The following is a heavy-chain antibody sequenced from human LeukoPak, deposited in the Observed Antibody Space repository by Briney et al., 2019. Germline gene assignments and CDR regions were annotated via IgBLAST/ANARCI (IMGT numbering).Heavy chain of an antibody. CDR3: ARHSPSRALYSSSWYYFDY. J-gene: IGHJ4*02. D-gene: IGHD6-13*01. Sequence: KTSETLSLTCAVYGGSFSGYYRSWIRQPPGKGLEWIGEINHSGSTNYNPSLKSRVTISVDTSKNQFSLKLSSVTAADTAVYYCARHSPSRALYSSSWYYFDYWGQGTLVTVSS. CDR2: INHSGST. V-gene: IGHV4-34*01. CDR1: GGSFSGYY.